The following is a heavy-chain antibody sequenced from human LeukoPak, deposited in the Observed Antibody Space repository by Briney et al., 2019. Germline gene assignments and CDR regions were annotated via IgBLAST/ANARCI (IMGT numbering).Heavy chain of an antibody. V-gene: IGHV3-73*01. J-gene: IGHJ4*02. CDR3: VSFYETY. Sequence: GGSLRLSCAASGFTFSGSAMHWVRQASGKGLEWVGRIRSKANSYATAYAASVKGRFTISRGDSKNTAYLQMNNLRAEDTAVYYCVSFYETYWGRGTLVTVSS. CDR2: IRSKANSYAT. CDR1: GFTFSGSA. D-gene: IGHD2/OR15-2a*01.